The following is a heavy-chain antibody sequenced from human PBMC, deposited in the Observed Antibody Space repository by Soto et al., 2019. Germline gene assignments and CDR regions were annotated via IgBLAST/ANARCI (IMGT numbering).Heavy chain of an antibody. D-gene: IGHD2-21*02. CDR3: ARHSKLKRCGGDCYFFDY. J-gene: IGHJ4*02. CDR1: GGPISSSSYY. Sequence: SETLSLTCTVSGGPISSSSYYWGWIRQPPGKGLEWIGSIYYSGSTYYNPSLKSRVTISVDTSKNQFSLKLSSVTAADTAVYYCARHSKLKRCGGDCYFFDYWGQGTLVTVSS. V-gene: IGHV4-39*01. CDR2: IYYSGST.